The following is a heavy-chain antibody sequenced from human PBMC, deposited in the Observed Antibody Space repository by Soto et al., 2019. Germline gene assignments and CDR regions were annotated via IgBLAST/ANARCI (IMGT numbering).Heavy chain of an antibody. CDR3: ARGRYGDY. CDR1: GYAFTTYG. D-gene: IGHD1-1*01. J-gene: IGHJ4*02. CDR2: SSAHNGNT. Sequence: QVHLVQSGAEVKKPGASVKVSCKGSGYAFTTYGITWVRQAPGQGLEWMGWSSAHNGNTRYAQMLQGRVTVTRDTSTSTAYMELRSLRSDDTAVYYCARGRYGDYWGQGALVTVSS. V-gene: IGHV1-18*01.